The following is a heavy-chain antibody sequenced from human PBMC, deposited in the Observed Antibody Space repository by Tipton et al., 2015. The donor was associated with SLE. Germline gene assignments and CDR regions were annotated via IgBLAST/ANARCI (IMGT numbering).Heavy chain of an antibody. D-gene: IGHD5-12*01. CDR2: IFYTGST. V-gene: IGHV4-39*07. CDR3: ARRHYSGPFDS. CDR1: GASITNYY. J-gene: IGHJ4*02. Sequence: TLSLTCTVSGASITNYYWGWIRQPPGKGLEWIGSIFYTGSTYYNPSLKSRVSFSIDTSKHQFSLKLNSVTAADTAVYYCARRHYSGPFDSWGQGTLVTVSS.